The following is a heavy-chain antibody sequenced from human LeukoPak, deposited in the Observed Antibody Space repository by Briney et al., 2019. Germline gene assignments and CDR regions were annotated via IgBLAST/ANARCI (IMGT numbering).Heavy chain of an antibody. CDR3: ARDRQIAY. V-gene: IGHV3-7*01. CDR1: GFTFSNYW. Sequence: GGSLRLSCAASGFTFSNYWLTWVRQAPGQGLEWVANIKQDGSEKHYVDSVKGRFTISRDNAKNSLYLQMNSLRAEDTAVYYCARDRQIAYWGRGTLVTVSS. J-gene: IGHJ4*02. CDR2: IKQDGSEK.